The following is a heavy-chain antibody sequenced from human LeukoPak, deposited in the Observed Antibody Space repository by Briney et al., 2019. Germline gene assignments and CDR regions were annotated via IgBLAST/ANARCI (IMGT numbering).Heavy chain of an antibody. CDR3: ARDRQIAY. V-gene: IGHV3-7*01. CDR1: GFTFSNYW. Sequence: GGSLRLSCAASGFTFSNYWLTWVRQAPGQGLEWVANIKQDGSEKHYVDSVKGRFTISRDNAKNSLYLQMNSLRAEDTAVYYCARDRQIAYWGRGTLVTVSS. J-gene: IGHJ4*02. CDR2: IKQDGSEK.